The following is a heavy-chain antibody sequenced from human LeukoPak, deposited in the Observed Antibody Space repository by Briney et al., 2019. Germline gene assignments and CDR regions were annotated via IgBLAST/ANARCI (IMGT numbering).Heavy chain of an antibody. D-gene: IGHD3-16*01. V-gene: IGHV4-61*08. CDR1: GGSISSGDYY. CDR2: IYYSGST. J-gene: IGHJ4*02. Sequence: SETLSLTCTVSGGSISSGDYYWSWIRQPPGKGLEWIGYIYYSGSTNYNPSLKSRVTISVDTSKNQFSLKLSSVTAADTAVYYCARDLLGDPSYFDYWGQGPLVPVSS. CDR3: ARDLLGDPSYFDY.